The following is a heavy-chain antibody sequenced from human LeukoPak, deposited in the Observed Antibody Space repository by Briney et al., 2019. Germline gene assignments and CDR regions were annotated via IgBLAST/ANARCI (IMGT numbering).Heavy chain of an antibody. J-gene: IGHJ5*02. CDR3: ARQSEQYYYDSSGYYYNWFDP. V-gene: IGHV4-39*01. CDR1: GGSISSSSYY. Sequence: SETLSLTCTVSGGSISSSSYYWGWFRQPPGKGLEWIGSIYYSGCTYYNPSLKSQPTISVDTSKNQFSLKLSSVTAADTAVYYCARQSEQYYYDSSGYYYNWFDPWGQGTLVTVSS. CDR2: IYYSGCT. D-gene: IGHD3-22*01.